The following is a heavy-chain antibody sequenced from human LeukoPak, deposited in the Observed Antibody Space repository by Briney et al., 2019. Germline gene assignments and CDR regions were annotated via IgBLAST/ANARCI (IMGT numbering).Heavy chain of an antibody. Sequence: ASVKVSCKASGYTFTSYGISWVRQAPGQGLEWMGWISAYNGNTSYAQKLQGRVTMTTDTSTSTAYMELRSLRSDDTAVYYCARTDYGDCYFDYWGQGTLVTVSS. CDR2: ISAYNGNT. D-gene: IGHD4-17*01. CDR3: ARTDYGDCYFDY. J-gene: IGHJ4*02. V-gene: IGHV1-18*01. CDR1: GYTFTSYG.